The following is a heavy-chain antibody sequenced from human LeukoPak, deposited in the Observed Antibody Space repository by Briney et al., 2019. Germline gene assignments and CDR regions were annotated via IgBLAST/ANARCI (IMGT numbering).Heavy chain of an antibody. D-gene: IGHD2-15*01. CDR1: GFTFSSYA. CDR3: ARSMVVVAATSW. J-gene: IGHJ4*02. V-gene: IGHV3-30*04. CDR2: ISYDGSNK. Sequence: PGGSLRLSCAASGFTFSSYAMHWVRQAPGKGLEWGAVISYDGSNKYYADSVKGRFTISRDNSKNTLYLQMNSLRAEDTAVYYCARSMVVVAATSWWGQGTLVTVSS.